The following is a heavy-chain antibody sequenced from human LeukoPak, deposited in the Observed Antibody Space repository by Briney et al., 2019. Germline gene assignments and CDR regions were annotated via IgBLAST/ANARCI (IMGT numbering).Heavy chain of an antibody. V-gene: IGHV4-59*01. D-gene: IGHD6-19*01. CDR3: ARVPPSSGWYFDY. CDR1: AVAISSYY. Sequence: PSETLSLTCTVSAVAISSYYWSWIRQPPGKGLEWIGYIYYSGSTNYNPSLKSRVTISVDTSKNQFSLKLSSVTAADTAVYYCARVPPSSGWYFDYWGQGTLVTVSS. CDR2: IYYSGST. J-gene: IGHJ4*02.